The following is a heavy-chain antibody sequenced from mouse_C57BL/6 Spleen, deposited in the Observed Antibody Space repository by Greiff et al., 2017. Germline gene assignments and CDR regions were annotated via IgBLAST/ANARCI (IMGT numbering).Heavy chain of an antibody. D-gene: IGHD1-1*01. Sequence: QVQLQQPGAELVKPGASVKISCKASGYAFSSYWMNWVKQRPGKGLEWIGQIYPGDGDTNYNGKFKGKATLTADKSSSTAYMQLSSLTSEDSAVYFCARCYYGSSSYYFDYWGQGTTLTVSS. J-gene: IGHJ2*01. CDR1: GYAFSSYW. V-gene: IGHV1-80*01. CDR2: IYPGDGDT. CDR3: ARCYYGSSSYYFDY.